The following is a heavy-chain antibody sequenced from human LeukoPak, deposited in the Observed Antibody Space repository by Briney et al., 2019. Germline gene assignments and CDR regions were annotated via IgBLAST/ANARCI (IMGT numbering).Heavy chain of an antibody. CDR1: GYTFTGYY. J-gene: IGHJ3*02. V-gene: IGHV1-2*04. CDR3: ARDRRHCSGGSCYSDAFDI. CDR2: INPNSGGT. D-gene: IGHD2-15*01. Sequence: ASVKVSCKASGYTFTGYYMHWVRQAPGQGLEWMGWINPNSGGTNYAQKFQGWVTMTRDTSISTAYMELSRLRSDDTAVYYCARDRRHCSGGSCYSDAFDIWGQGTMVTVSS.